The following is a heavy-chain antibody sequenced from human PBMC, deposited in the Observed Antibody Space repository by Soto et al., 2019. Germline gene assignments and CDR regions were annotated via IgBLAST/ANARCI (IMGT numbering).Heavy chain of an antibody. CDR1: GYTFTSYG. CDR2: ISAYNGNT. V-gene: IGHV1-18*04. CDR3: ARDTGYYGSGSYYKVPPETYYYYGMDV. Sequence: ASVKVSCKASGYTFTSYGISWVRQAPGQGLEWMGWISAYNGNTNYAQKLQGRVTMTTDTSTSTAYMELRSLRSDDTAVYYCARDTGYYGSGSYYKVPPETYYYYGMDVWGQGSTVTV. D-gene: IGHD3-10*01. J-gene: IGHJ6*02.